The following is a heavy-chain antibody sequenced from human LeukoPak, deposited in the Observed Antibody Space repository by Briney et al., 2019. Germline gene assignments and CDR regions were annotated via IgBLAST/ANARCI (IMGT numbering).Heavy chain of an antibody. D-gene: IGHD2-15*01. CDR2: INHSGST. V-gene: IGHV4-34*01. J-gene: IGHJ4*02. CDR3: AKGGWSPGY. Sequence: SETLSLTCAVSGGSFSGYYWSWIRQPPGKGLEWIGEINHSGSTNYNPSLKSRVTIPVDTSKNQFSLKLSSVTAADTAVYYCAKGGWSPGYWGQGTLVTVSS. CDR1: GGSFSGYY.